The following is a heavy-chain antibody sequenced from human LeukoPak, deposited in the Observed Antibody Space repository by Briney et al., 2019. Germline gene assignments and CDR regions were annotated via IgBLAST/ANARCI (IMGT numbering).Heavy chain of an antibody. V-gene: IGHV3-7*01. CDR3: AKDASRGGSYGSGTNQGDY. D-gene: IGHD3-10*01. J-gene: IGHJ4*02. CDR1: GFTFSAFW. Sequence: GGSLRLSCAASGFTFSAFWMSWVRQAPGKGLEWVANIKKDGSEKYYVDSVKGRFTISRDNSKNTLYLQMNSLRAEDTAVYYCAKDASRGGSYGSGTNQGDYWGQGTLVTVSS. CDR2: IKKDGSEK.